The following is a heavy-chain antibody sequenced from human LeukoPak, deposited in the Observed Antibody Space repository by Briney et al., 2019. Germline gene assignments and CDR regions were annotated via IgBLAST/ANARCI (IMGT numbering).Heavy chain of an antibody. CDR2: IYYSGST. CDR3: ARDGYYYDSSGYYYFHWFDP. CDR1: GGSISSYY. V-gene: IGHV4-59*01. Sequence: SETLSLTCTVSGGSISSYYWSWIRQPPGKGLEWIGYIYYSGSTNYNPSLKSRVTISVDTSKNQFSLKLSSVTAADTAVYYCARDGYYYDSSGYYYFHWFDPWGQGTLVTVSS. J-gene: IGHJ5*02. D-gene: IGHD3-22*01.